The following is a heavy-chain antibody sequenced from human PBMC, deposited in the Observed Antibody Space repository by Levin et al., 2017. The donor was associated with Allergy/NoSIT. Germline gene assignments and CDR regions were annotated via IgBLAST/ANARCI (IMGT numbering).Heavy chain of an antibody. V-gene: IGHV4-39*01. CDR1: GGSISSSSYY. CDR2: IYYSGST. CDR3: ARRGYEQWTRWGAFDI. Sequence: SETLSLTCTVSGGSISSSSYYWGWIRQPPGKGLEWIGSIYYSGSTYYNPSLKSRVTISVDTSKNQFSLKLSSVTAADTAVYYCARRGYEQWTRWGAFDIWGQGTMVTVSS. D-gene: IGHD6-19*01. J-gene: IGHJ3*02.